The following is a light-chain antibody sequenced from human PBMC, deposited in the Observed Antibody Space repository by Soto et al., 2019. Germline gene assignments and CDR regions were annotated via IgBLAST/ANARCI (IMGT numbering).Light chain of an antibody. CDR3: AEWYDSLKGYV. V-gene: IGLV1-36*01. CDR1: SSNIGNNA. J-gene: IGLJ1*01. Sequence: QSVLTQPPSVSEAPRQRVTISCSGSSSNIGNNAVNWYQQLPGKAPKLLIYYDDLLPSGVSDRFSGSKSGTSASLAISGLQCEYGADYYFAEWYDSLKGYVFGTGTKPTVL. CDR2: YDD.